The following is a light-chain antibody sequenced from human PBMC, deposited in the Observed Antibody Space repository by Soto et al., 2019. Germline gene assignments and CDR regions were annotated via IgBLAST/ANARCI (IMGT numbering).Light chain of an antibody. V-gene: IGKV1-39*01. CDR2: GAS. J-gene: IGKJ1*01. CDR3: QQTYNLPRT. CDR1: LTIGHS. Sequence: DIQMTQSPSSLSASVGDRVTITCRASLTIGHSLSWFQQTAGKPPTLLIYGASALQRGVPARFSGSGSATEFTLTINKMQREDFATYYCQQTYNLPRTFGQGTKV.